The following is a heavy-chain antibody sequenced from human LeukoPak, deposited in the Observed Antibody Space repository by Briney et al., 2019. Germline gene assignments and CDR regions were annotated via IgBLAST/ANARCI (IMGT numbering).Heavy chain of an antibody. CDR1: GFTFDDYA. CDR3: AKDLNRYGSGSHKFDY. J-gene: IGHJ4*02. CDR2: ISWNSGSI. V-gene: IGHV3-9*01. D-gene: IGHD3-10*01. Sequence: PGRSLRLSCAASGFTFDDYAMHWVRQAPGKGLEWVSRISWNSGSIGYADSVKGRFTISRDNAKNSLYLQMNSLRAEDTALYYCAKDLNRYGSGSHKFDYWGQGTLVTVSS.